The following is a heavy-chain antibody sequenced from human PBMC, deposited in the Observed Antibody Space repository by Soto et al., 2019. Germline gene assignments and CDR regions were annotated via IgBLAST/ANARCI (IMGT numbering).Heavy chain of an antibody. Sequence: QVQLVESGGGVGQPGRSLRLSCAASGFTFSPYTMHWVRQTPGKGLEWAAVISYDGSDKNYADSVRGRFTISRDNSKNTLFLQMNSLRAEDTALYYCARGGGFCGADCYKGGIDYWGQGALVTVSS. D-gene: IGHD2-21*02. J-gene: IGHJ4*02. CDR2: ISYDGSDK. CDR1: GFTFSPYT. CDR3: ARGGGFCGADCYKGGIDY. V-gene: IGHV3-30-3*01.